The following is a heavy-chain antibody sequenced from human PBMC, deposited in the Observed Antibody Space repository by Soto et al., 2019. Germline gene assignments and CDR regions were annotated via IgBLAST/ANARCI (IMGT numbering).Heavy chain of an antibody. CDR3: ARADNAYFGYGMDV. CDR2: IIPIFGTA. Sequence: GASVKVSCKASGGTFSSYAISWVRQAPGQGLEWMGGIIPIFGTANYAQKFQGRVTITADKSTSTAYMELSSLRSEDTAVYYCARADNAYFGYGMDVWGQGTTVTVSS. D-gene: IGHD3-9*01. V-gene: IGHV1-69*06. CDR1: GGTFSSYA. J-gene: IGHJ6*02.